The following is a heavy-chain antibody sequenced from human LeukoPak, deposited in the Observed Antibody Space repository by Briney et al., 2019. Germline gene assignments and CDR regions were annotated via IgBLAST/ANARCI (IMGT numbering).Heavy chain of an antibody. J-gene: IGHJ5*02. CDR1: GFTFSDYY. CDR2: ISSSSSYT. D-gene: IGHD6-19*01. V-gene: IGHV3-11*06. Sequence: GGSLRLSCAASGFTFSDYYMSWIRQAPGKGLEWVSYISSSSSYTNYADSVKGRFTISRDNAKNPLYLQMNSLRAEDTAVYYCARAYSSGWDNWFDPWGQGPRSPSPQ. CDR3: ARAYSSGWDNWFDP.